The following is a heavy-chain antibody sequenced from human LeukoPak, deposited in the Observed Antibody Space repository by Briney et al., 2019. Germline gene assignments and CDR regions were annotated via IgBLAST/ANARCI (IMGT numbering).Heavy chain of an antibody. V-gene: IGHV3-48*04. J-gene: IGHJ6*03. CDR3: ARKASGIYYYYMDV. D-gene: IGHD3-10*01. CDR2: ISSSSSTI. Sequence: PGGSLRLSCAASGFTFSSYSMNWVRQAPGKGLEWVSYISSSSSTIYYADSVKGRFTISRDNAKNSLYLQMNSLRAEDTAVYYCARKASGIYYYYMDVWGKGTTVTVSS. CDR1: GFTFSSYS.